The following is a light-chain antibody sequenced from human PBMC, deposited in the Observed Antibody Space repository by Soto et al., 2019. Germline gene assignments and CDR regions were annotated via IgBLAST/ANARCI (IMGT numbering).Light chain of an antibody. CDR2: KAS. J-gene: IGKJ1*01. CDR3: QQYNSYSPT. V-gene: IGKV1-5*03. CDR1: QSISSW. Sequence: DIQMTQSPSTLSAFVGDRVTITCRASQSISSWLAWYQQKPGKAPNLLIYKASSLESGVPSRFSGSGSGTEFTLTISSLQPDDFETYYCQQYNSYSPTFGQGPKVDIK.